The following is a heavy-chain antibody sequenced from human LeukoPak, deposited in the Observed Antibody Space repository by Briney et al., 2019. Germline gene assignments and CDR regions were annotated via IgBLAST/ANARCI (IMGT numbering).Heavy chain of an antibody. V-gene: IGHV1-2*02. CDR2: INPNSGGT. D-gene: IGHD2-2*01. CDR3: ARDWYQLGPGTGAFDI. Sequence: PGASVKVSCKASGYTFTNYYMYWVRQAPGQGLEWMGWINPNSGGTNYAQKFQGRVTMTRDTSISTAYMELSRLRSDDTAVYYCARDWYQLGPGTGAFDIWGQGTMVTVSS. J-gene: IGHJ3*02. CDR1: GYTFTNYY.